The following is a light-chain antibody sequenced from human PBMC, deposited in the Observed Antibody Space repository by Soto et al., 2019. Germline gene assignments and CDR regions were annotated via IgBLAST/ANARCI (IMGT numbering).Light chain of an antibody. J-gene: IGLJ1*01. CDR3: QSYDSTLDARYV. Sequence: QSVLPQPPSVSGAPGQRVTISCTGSGSNIGAGYDVHWYQHRPGTAPKLLVFGDSHRPSGVPDRFSGSKSGTSASLAITGLQAEDEGDYYCQSYDSTLDARYVFGTGTKLTVL. V-gene: IGLV1-40*01. CDR2: GDS. CDR1: GSNIGAGYD.